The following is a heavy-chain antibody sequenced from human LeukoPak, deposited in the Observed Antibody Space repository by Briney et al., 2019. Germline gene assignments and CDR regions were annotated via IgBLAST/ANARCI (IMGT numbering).Heavy chain of an antibody. J-gene: IGHJ5*02. CDR2: INTDGSDT. CDR1: GFIFNNYW. CDR3: ARDRGAVLVAYNWFDP. Sequence: GGSLRLSCAASGFIFNNYWMHWVRQAPGKGLVWVSRINTDGSDTIYADSVKGRFTISRDNAKNTLYLQMNSLRTEDTAVYYCARDRGAVLVAYNWFDPWGQGTLVTVSS. D-gene: IGHD2-15*01. V-gene: IGHV3-74*01.